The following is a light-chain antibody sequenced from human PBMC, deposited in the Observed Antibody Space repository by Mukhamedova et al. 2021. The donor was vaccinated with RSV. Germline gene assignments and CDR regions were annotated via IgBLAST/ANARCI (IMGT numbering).Light chain of an antibody. Sequence: TATITCSGDKLGDKYTCWYQQKPGQSPVVVIYQDRKRPSGIPARISASNSGNTATLTISGTQAMDEADYYCQAWDTNAGVFGGGT. CDR1: KLGDKY. J-gene: IGLJ3*02. V-gene: IGLV3-1*01. CDR3: QAWDTNAGV. CDR2: QDR.